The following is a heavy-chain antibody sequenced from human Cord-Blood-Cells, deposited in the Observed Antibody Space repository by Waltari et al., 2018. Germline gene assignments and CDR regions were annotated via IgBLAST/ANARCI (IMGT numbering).Heavy chain of an antibody. CDR1: GFPFSSYW. J-gene: IGHJ3*02. CDR2: IKQDGSEK. Sequence: EVQLVESGGGLVQPGGSLSLACAAFGFPFSSYWMSWVRQAPGKGLEWVANIKQDGSEKYYVDSVKGRFTISRDNAKNSLYLQMNSLRAEDTAVYYCARAYAAGDAFDIWGQGTMVTVSS. CDR3: ARAYAAGDAFDI. V-gene: IGHV3-7*01. D-gene: IGHD6-13*01.